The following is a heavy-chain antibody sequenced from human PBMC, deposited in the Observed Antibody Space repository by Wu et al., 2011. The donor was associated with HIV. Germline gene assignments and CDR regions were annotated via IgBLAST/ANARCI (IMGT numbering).Heavy chain of an antibody. CDR3: ARPPPGSTYYYEQYYFGY. D-gene: IGHD3-22*01. J-gene: IGHJ4*02. CDR1: GGTFITYT. CDR2: INPNSGAT. Sequence: QVQLVQSGAEVKKPGSSVKVSCKASGGTFITYTISWVRQAPGQGLEWMGWINPNSGATNFAQKFQGRVTMSRDTSITTAYMELSRLRSDDSAIYYCARPPPGSTYYYEQYYFGYWGQGTLVTVSS. V-gene: IGHV1-2*02.